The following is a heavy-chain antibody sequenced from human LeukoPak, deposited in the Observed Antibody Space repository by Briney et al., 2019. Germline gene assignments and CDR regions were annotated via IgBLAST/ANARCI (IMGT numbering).Heavy chain of an antibody. CDR1: GYTFPGYY. J-gene: IGHJ4*02. D-gene: IGHD3-22*01. Sequence: ASVKVSCKASGYTFPGYYMHGVRPAPGQGLDWMGWINHNSCGTNYAQKFQGRVNMTRDTSISTAYMELSRLRSDDTAVYYCASYYYDSSGYSDYFDYWGQGTLVTVSS. CDR2: INHNSCGT. CDR3: ASYYYDSSGYSDYFDY. V-gene: IGHV1-2*02.